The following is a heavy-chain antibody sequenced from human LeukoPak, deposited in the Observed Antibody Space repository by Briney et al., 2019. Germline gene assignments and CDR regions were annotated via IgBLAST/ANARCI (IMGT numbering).Heavy chain of an antibody. CDR2: IYPGDSDT. Sequence: GEPLKISCKGSGYSFTSYWIGWVRQMPGKGLGWMGIIYPGDSDTRYSPSFQGQVTISADKSISTAYLQWSSLKASDTAMYYCARQLSDSSGWYPGHYWGQGTLVTVSS. J-gene: IGHJ4*02. V-gene: IGHV5-51*01. CDR3: ARQLSDSSGWYPGHY. D-gene: IGHD6-19*01. CDR1: GYSFTSYW.